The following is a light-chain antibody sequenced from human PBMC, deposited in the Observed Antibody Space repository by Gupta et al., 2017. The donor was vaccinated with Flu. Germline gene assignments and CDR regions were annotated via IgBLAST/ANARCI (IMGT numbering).Light chain of an antibody. Sequence: AIQMPQSPSSLSASVGDRVTITCRASQDIRNTLGWYQQKPGKAPKLLIYTASTLQSGVPSRFSGSGSGTDFTLTISSLQPEDFATYYCLHDYNYPLTFGGGTKVEIK. J-gene: IGKJ4*01. V-gene: IGKV1-6*01. CDR2: TAS. CDR3: LHDYNYPLT. CDR1: QDIRNT.